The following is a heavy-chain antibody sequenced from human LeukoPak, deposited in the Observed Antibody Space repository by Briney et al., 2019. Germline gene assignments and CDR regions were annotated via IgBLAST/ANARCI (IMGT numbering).Heavy chain of an antibody. J-gene: IGHJ4*02. D-gene: IGHD3-22*01. CDR2: INPNSGGT. CDR3: ARGALPAYYYDSSGYPIDY. V-gene: IGHV1-2*02. CDR1: GYTFTGYY. Sequence: SVKVSCKASGYTFTGYYMHWVRQAPGQGLEWMGWINPNSGGTNYAQKFQGRVTMTRDTSISTAYMELSRLRSDDTAVYYCARGALPAYYYDSSGYPIDYWGQGTLVTVSS.